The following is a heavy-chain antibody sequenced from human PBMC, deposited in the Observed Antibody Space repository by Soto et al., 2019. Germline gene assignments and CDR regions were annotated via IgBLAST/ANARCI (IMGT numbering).Heavy chain of an antibody. V-gene: IGHV4-34*01. CDR1: GGSFSGYY. CDR3: ARGDYYNSRCSLGPWYDS. D-gene: IGHD3-22*01. Sequence: SEALSLTSDVYGGSFSGYYWSWIRQPPGKGLEWIGEINHSGSTNYNPSLKSRVTVSVDTSKNQFSLKLSSVTAADTAVSYCARGDYYNSRCSLGPWYDSWGQSTLVPVSS. CDR2: INHSGST. J-gene: IGHJ5*01.